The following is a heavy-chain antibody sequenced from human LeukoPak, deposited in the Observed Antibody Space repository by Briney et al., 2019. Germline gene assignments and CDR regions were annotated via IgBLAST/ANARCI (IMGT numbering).Heavy chain of an antibody. J-gene: IGHJ4*02. V-gene: IGHV4-59*01. CDR3: ASAERYDFWSGYLYY. CDR1: GGSISSYY. D-gene: IGHD3-3*01. CDR2: IYHSGST. Sequence: PSETLSLTCTVSGGSISSYYWSWIRQPPGKGLEWIGYIYHSGSTNYNPSLKSRVTISVDTSMNQFSLKLSSVTAADTAVYYCASAERYDFWSGYLYYWGQGTLVTVSS.